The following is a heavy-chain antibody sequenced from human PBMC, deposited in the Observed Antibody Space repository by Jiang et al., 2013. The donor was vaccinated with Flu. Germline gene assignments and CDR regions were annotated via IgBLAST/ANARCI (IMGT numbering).Heavy chain of an antibody. Sequence: VQLLESGGGLVKPGGSLRLSCAASGFTFSSYSMNWVRQAPGKGLEWVSSISSSSSYIYYADSVKGRFTISRDNAKNSLYLQMNSLRAEDTAVYCCARDPLLHSSGKDDYWGQGTLVTVSS. D-gene: IGHD3-22*01. J-gene: IGHJ4*02. CDR1: GFTFSSYS. V-gene: IGHV3-21*01. CDR3: ARDPLLHSSGKDDY. CDR2: ISSSSSYI.